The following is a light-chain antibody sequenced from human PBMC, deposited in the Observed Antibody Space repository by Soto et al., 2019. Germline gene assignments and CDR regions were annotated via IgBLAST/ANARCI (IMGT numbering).Light chain of an antibody. V-gene: IGKV3-15*01. CDR3: QQYNDWPRT. CDR2: GSS. CDR1: QLFSSN. Sequence: IVRTQSPATLSVSPGESVALSCRASQLFSSNLAWYQRRPGQAPRLLIYGSSTRATGVPPRFSGSASGTEFTLTISSLQSEDFGVYYCQQYNDWPRTFGQGTRLEIK. J-gene: IGKJ5*01.